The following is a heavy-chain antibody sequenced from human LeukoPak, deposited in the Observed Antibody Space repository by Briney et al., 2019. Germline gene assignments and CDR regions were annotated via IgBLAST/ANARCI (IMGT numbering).Heavy chain of an antibody. CDR3: ARDATTEPGTVYMDV. Sequence: GGSLRLSCTASGFTFSSYAMTWVRQAPGKGLQWVSAVSGSGAHTYYADSVKGRFTISRDNSRDTLYLQMNSLRAEDTALYFCARDATTEPGTVYMDVWGKGTTVTISS. V-gene: IGHV3-23*01. D-gene: IGHD6-13*01. CDR1: GFTFSSYA. CDR2: VSGSGAHT. J-gene: IGHJ6*03.